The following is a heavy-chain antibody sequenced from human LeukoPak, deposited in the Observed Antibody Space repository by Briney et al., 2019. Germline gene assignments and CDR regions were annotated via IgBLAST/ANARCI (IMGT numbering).Heavy chain of an antibody. CDR1: GYTFTSYG. Sequence: GASVKVSCKTSGYTFTSYGISWVRQAPGQGLEWMGWISAYNGNTNYAQKLQGRVTMTTDTSTSTAYMELRSLRSDGTAVYYCARGYRLSAYSSSWYSALKNTVKYGTRALGFDYWGQGTLVTVSS. V-gene: IGHV1-18*01. D-gene: IGHD6-13*01. CDR3: ARGYRLSAYSSSWYSALKNTVKYGTRALGFDY. CDR2: ISAYNGNT. J-gene: IGHJ4*02.